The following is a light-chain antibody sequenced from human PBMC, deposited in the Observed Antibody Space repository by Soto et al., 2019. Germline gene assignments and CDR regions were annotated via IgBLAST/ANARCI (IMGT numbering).Light chain of an antibody. CDR2: AAS. V-gene: IGKV1-39*01. J-gene: IGKJ1*01. CDR3: QQYDSFSVT. CDR1: QSISSY. Sequence: IQMTQSPSSLSASVGDRVTITCRASQSISSYLNWYQQKPGKAPKLLIYAASSLQSGVPSRFSGSGSGTEFTLTISSLQPEDFATYYCQQYDSFSVTFGQGTKVDIK.